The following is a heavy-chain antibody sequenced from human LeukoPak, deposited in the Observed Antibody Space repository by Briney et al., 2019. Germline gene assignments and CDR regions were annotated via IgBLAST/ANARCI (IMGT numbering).Heavy chain of an antibody. CDR1: GYTFTSYG. Sequence: ASVKVSCKASGYTFTSYGISWVRQAPGQGLEWMGWISAYNGNTNYAQKLQGRVTMTTDTSTSTAYMELSSLRSEDTAVYYCASNSGGKTQWYYYGMDVWGQGTTVTVSS. CDR2: ISAYNGNT. J-gene: IGHJ6*02. CDR3: ASNSGGKTQWYYYGMDV. V-gene: IGHV1-18*01. D-gene: IGHD4-23*01.